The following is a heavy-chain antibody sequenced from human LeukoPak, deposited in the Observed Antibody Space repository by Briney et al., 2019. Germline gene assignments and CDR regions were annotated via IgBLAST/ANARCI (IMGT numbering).Heavy chain of an antibody. Sequence: ASVKVSCKASGYPFTSYDINWVRQATGQGLEWMGWMNPNSGNTGYAQKFQGRVTFSRNTSITTAYMELSSLRSEDTAVYYCARAVRADRRGSWFDPWGQGTLVTVSS. V-gene: IGHV1-8*03. CDR3: ARAVRADRRGSWFDP. CDR2: MNPNSGNT. CDR1: GYPFTSYD. D-gene: IGHD6-6*01. J-gene: IGHJ5*02.